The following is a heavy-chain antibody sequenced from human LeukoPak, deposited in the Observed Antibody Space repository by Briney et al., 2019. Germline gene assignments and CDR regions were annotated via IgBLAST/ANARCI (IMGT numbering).Heavy chain of an antibody. CDR3: ASRSSHLFWSGPTWDY. CDR1: GYTFTGYY. J-gene: IGHJ4*02. Sequence: RASVKVSCKASGYTFTGYYMHWARQAPGQGLEWMGWINPNSGGTNYAQKFQGRVTMTRDTSISTAYMELSRLRSDDTAVYYCASRSSHLFWSGPTWDYWGQGTLVTVSS. V-gene: IGHV1-2*02. CDR2: INPNSGGT. D-gene: IGHD3-3*01.